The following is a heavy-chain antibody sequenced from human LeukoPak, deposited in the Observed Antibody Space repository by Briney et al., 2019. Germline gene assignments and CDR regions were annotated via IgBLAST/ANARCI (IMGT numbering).Heavy chain of an antibody. J-gene: IGHJ4*02. CDR1: GYTFTSYY. Sequence: GASVKVSCKASGYTFTSYYMHWVRQAPGQGLEWMGIINPSGGSTSYAQKFQGRVTMTRDMSTSTVYMELSSLRFEDTAVYHCARDSTGWPVDYWGQGTLVTVSS. V-gene: IGHV1-46*01. D-gene: IGHD6-19*01. CDR3: ARDSTGWPVDY. CDR2: INPSGGST.